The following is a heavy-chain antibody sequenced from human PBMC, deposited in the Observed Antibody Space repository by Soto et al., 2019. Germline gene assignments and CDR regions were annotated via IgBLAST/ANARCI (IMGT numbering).Heavy chain of an antibody. CDR2: IYHSEST. CDR1: GGSISNNNW. Sequence: QVQLQESAPGLVKPSGTLSLTCAVSGGSISNNNWWSWVRQPPGKGLEWIGEIYHSESTNYNPSLKSRVSISVDKSKNHFSLKLTSVTAADTAVYYCARVRGDYYYGMDVWGQGTTVTVSS. CDR3: ARVRGDYYYGMDV. V-gene: IGHV4-4*02. J-gene: IGHJ6*02.